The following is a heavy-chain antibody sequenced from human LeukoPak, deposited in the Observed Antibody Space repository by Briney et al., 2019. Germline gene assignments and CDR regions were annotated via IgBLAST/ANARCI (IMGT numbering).Heavy chain of an antibody. J-gene: IGHJ6*02. Sequence: CYADSVKGPFTISRDNAKNSLYLQMNSLRAEDTALYYCAKDMYDYCSSTSCGSPYYYGMDVWGQGTTVTVSS. V-gene: IGHV3-9*01. CDR3: AKDMYDYCSSTSCGSPYYYGMDV. D-gene: IGHD2-2*01.